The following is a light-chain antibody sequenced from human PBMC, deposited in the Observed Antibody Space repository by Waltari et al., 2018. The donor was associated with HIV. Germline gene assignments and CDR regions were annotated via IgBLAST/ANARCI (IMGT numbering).Light chain of an antibody. CDR3: QQMNSYPLP. V-gene: IGKV1-9*01. J-gene: IGKJ4*01. CDR1: QTISTY. CDR2: GAS. Sequence: DILLTQSPSFVSASPGDRVTFACRANQTISTYLAWYQQRPGKAPGLLIYGASSLHIGVPSRFSATGSGTDFRLTITNLHPEDFGIYFCQQMNSYPLPFGGRTKLELK.